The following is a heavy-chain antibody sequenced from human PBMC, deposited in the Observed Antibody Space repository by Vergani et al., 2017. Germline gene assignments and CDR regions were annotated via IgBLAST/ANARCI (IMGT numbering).Heavy chain of an antibody. CDR1: GFSLDTGGVG. CDR3: ARLSKHRGDCVRDSRFDP. D-gene: IGHD2-21*02. Sequence: QITLKESGPTLIKPTQNLTLTCTSSGFSLDTGGVGVGWIRQPPGKGLEWVALIYCHNDKRYSSSLKPMHILTKDTSKNQVVLTLTNVFPADTATYYCARLSKHRGDCVRDSRFDPWCQGTLVTVSS. V-gene: IGHV2-5*01. J-gene: IGHJ5*02. CDR2: IYCHNDK.